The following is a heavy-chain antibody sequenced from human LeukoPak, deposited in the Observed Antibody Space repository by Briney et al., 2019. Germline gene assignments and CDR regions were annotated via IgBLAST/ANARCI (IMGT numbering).Heavy chain of an antibody. CDR2: ISYDGSNK. V-gene: IGHV3-30*04. Sequence: PGRSLRLSCAASGFTFSSYAMHWVRQAPGKGLEWVAVISYDGSNKYYADSVKGRFTISRDNSKNTLYLQMNSLRAEDTAVYYCARDLGRDGYNYFDYWGQRTLVTVSS. CDR1: GFTFSSYA. CDR3: ARDLGRDGYNYFDY. D-gene: IGHD5-24*01. J-gene: IGHJ4*02.